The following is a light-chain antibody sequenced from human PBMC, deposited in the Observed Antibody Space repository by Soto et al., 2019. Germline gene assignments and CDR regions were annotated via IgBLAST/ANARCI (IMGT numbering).Light chain of an antibody. CDR1: QSVSRTY. V-gene: IGKV3-20*01. Sequence: EIVLTQSPGTLSLSPGERATLSCRASQSVSRTYLAWYQQKPGQAPRLLIYDASSRATGIPDRFSGSGSGTDFTLTISRLEPEDFAVYYCQQYGSSVEFGQGTKADI. CDR2: DAS. J-gene: IGKJ1*01. CDR3: QQYGSSVE.